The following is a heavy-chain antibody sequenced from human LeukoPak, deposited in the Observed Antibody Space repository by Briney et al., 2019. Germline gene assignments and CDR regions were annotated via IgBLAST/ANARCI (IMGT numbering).Heavy chain of an antibody. CDR1: GYTFTSYG. D-gene: IGHD2-21*02. V-gene: IGHV1-18*01. CDR3: ARPTSCGGDCYAQFDY. Sequence: ASVKVSCKASGYTFTSYGISWVRQAPGQGLEWTGWISAYNGNTNYAQKLQGRVTMTTDTSTSTAYMELRSLRSDDTAVYYCARPTSCGGDCYAQFDYWGQGTLVTVSS. J-gene: IGHJ4*02. CDR2: ISAYNGNT.